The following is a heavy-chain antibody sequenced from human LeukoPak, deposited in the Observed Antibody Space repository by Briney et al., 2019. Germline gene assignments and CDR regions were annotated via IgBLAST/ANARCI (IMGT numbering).Heavy chain of an antibody. Sequence: GGSLRLSCAASGFTFSSYAMSWVRQAPGKGLEWVSTIRATAGTTYYEDSVKGRFTISRDNSKNTQWLQMNSLRVEDTAVYYCTKGGYTTYFDYWGQGTLVTVSS. CDR2: IRATAGTT. V-gene: IGHV3-23*01. CDR1: GFTFSSYA. J-gene: IGHJ4*02. D-gene: IGHD6-13*01. CDR3: TKGGYTTYFDY.